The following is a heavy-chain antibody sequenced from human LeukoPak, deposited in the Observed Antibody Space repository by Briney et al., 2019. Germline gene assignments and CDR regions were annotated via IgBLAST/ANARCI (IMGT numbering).Heavy chain of an antibody. D-gene: IGHD2/OR15-2a*01. V-gene: IGHV3-30*04. CDR3: ARDGAGYRDFPYYFDY. Sequence: SLRLSCAASGFTFSSYAMHWVRQAPGKGLEWVAVISYDGSNKYYADSVKGRFTISRDNSKNTLYLQMNSLRAEDTAVYYCARDGAGYRDFPYYFDYWGQGTLVTVSS. CDR2: ISYDGSNK. CDR1: GFTFSSYA. J-gene: IGHJ4*02.